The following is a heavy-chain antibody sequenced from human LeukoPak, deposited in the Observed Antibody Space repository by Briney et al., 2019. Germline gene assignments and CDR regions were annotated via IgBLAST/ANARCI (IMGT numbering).Heavy chain of an antibody. CDR3: ARGAGCDWPFDY. D-gene: IGHD2-21*02. J-gene: IGHJ4*02. V-gene: IGHV3-23*01. CDR1: GFNFGGACG. Sequence: GDSLRLSCSGSGFNFGGACGLGWVRQAPGKGLEWVSTISGGGKNTHYADSVKGRFTISRDNSRSTLYLQIDSLRPEDTAVYYCARGAGCDWPFDYWGRGTLVTVSS. CDR2: ISGGGKNT.